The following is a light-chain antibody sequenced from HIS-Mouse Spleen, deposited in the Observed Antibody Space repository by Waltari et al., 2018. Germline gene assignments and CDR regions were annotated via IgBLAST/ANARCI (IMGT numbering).Light chain of an antibody. CDR3: QQYNSYSRYT. CDR2: KAS. J-gene: IGKJ2*01. CDR1: PSISSW. Sequence: DIQMTQSPSTLSASVGDRVTITCRASPSISSWLAWYQQKPGKAPKLLIYKASSLESGVPSRFSGSGSGTEFTLTISSLQPDDFATYYCQQYNSYSRYTFGQGTKLEIK. V-gene: IGKV1-5*03.